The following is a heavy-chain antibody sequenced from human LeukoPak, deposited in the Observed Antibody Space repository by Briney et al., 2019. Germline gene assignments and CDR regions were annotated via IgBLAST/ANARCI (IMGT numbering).Heavy chain of an antibody. Sequence: GRSLRLSCAASGFTFSSYGMHWVRQAPAKGLEWVAIISYDGSNKYYADSVKGRFTISRDNSKNTLYLQMNSLRAEDTAVYYCAKSTTVTQRGYFDYWGQGTLVTVSS. J-gene: IGHJ4*02. CDR1: GFTFSSYG. V-gene: IGHV3-30*18. CDR2: ISYDGSNK. CDR3: AKSTTVTQRGYFDY. D-gene: IGHD4-17*01.